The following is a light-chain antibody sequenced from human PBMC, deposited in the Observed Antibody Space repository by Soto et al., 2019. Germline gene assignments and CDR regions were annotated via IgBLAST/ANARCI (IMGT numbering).Light chain of an antibody. CDR3: QQYDSTPRT. CDR1: QSLLHSDGKTY. Sequence: EIVMTQSPLSLSVTPGQPASISCKSSQSLLHSDGKTYFSWYQHKPGQPPKLLIYGASTRDSGVPDRFSGSGSGTDFTLTISSLQAEDVAVYYCQQYDSTPRTFGQGTKVDIK. J-gene: IGKJ1*01. V-gene: IGKV4-1*01. CDR2: GAS.